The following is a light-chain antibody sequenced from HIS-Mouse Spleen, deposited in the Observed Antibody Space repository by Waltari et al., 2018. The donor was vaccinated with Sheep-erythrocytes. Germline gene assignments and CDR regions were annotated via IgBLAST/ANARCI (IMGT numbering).Light chain of an antibody. Sequence: DIQMTQSPPSLSASVGDRVTITCQASQDISNYLNWYQQKPGKAPKLLIYDASNLETGFPSRFSGSGSGTDFTFTISSLQPEDIATYYCQQYDNLPYTFGQGTKLEIK. CDR2: DAS. CDR3: QQYDNLPYT. J-gene: IGKJ2*01. V-gene: IGKV1-33*01. CDR1: QDISNY.